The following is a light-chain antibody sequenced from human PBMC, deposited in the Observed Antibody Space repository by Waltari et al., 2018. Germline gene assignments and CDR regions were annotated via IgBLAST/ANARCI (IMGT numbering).Light chain of an antibody. CDR3: HQYDNLPRT. V-gene: IGKV1-33*01. CDR2: DAS. Sequence: DIQMTQSPSSLSASVGDRVTITCQASQDISNYLNWYQQKPGKAPKLLIYDASNLETGVPSRFRGSGSGTDFPFPLSSLQPADIATYYCHQYDNLPRTFGQGTRLEIK. CDR1: QDISNY. J-gene: IGKJ5*01.